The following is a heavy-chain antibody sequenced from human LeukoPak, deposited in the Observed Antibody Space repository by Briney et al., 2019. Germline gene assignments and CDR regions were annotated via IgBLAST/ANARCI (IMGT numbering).Heavy chain of an antibody. CDR2: IKQDGSEK. V-gene: IGHV3-7*01. CDR3: AREDIVLMVYAMPYYYGMDV. J-gene: IGHJ6*02. CDR1: GFTFSSYW. Sequence: GGCLRLSCAASGFTFSSYWMSWVRQAPGKGLEWVANIKQDGSEKYYVDSVKGRFTISRDNAKNSLYLQMNSLRAEDTAVYYCAREDIVLMVYAMPYYYGMDVWGQGTTVTVSS. D-gene: IGHD2-8*01.